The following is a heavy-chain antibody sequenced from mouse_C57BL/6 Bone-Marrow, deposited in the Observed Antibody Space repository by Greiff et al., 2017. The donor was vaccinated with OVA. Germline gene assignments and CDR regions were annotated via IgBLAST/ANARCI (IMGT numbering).Heavy chain of an antibody. CDR1: GYTFTSYW. V-gene: IGHV1-50*01. CDR3: ARDSILFAY. CDR2: IAPSDSYT. D-gene: IGHD2-10*02. J-gene: IGHJ3*01. Sequence: VQLQQPGAELVKPGASVKLSCKASGYTFTSYWMQWVKQRPGQGLEWIGEIAPSDSYTNYNQKFKGKATLTVDTSSSTAYMQLSSLTSEDSAVYYCARDSILFAYWGQGTLVTVSA.